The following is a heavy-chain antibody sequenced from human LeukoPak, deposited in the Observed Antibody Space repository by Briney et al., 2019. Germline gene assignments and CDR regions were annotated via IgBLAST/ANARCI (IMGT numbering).Heavy chain of an antibody. CDR2: ISSDGSST. J-gene: IGHJ4*02. CDR3: ARVSRVAYRSSWYLDY. CDR1: GFTFTSNW. V-gene: IGHV3-74*01. Sequence: GGSLRLSCAASGFTFTSNWHWVRQAPGKGLVWVSRISSDGSSTSYADSVKGRFTISRDNAKNTLYLQMNSLRAEDTAVYYCARVSRVAYRSSWYLDYWGQGTLVTVSS. D-gene: IGHD6-13*01.